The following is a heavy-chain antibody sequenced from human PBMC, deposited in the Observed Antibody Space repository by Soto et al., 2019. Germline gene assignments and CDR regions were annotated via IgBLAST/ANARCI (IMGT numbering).Heavy chain of an antibody. Sequence: RTLSLTCVVSGDTVSSNSIAWNWVRQSPSRGLEWLGRTYYRSRWYSDYAVSVRSRIDINADTSKNQVSLQLNSVTPEDTAVYYCARSEEDSDYYYYGMDVWGQGTTVTVSS. D-gene: IGHD2-15*01. CDR3: ARSEEDSDYYYYGMDV. V-gene: IGHV6-1*01. CDR1: GDTVSSNSIA. CDR2: TYYRSRWYS. J-gene: IGHJ6*02.